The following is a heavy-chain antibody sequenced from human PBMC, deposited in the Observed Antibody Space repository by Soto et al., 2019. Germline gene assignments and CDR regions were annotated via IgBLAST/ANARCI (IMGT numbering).Heavy chain of an antibody. D-gene: IGHD3-22*01. J-gene: IGHJ5*02. Sequence: PSETLSLTCAVSGGSFSGEYYWSWIRQPPGKGLEWIGYIYYSGSTYYNPSLKSRVTISVDTSRNRFSLKLSSVTAADTAVYFCAREGGEYYDSSGYWHHWFDPWGQGTLVTVSS. CDR1: GGSFSGEYY. CDR2: IYYSGST. V-gene: IGHV4-30-4*01. CDR3: AREGGEYYDSSGYWHHWFDP.